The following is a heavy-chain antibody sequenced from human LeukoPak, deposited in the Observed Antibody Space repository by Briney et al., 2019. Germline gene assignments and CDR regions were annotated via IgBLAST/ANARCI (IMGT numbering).Heavy chain of an antibody. CDR1: GFIFKSYY. CDR3: TRDADGSPDR. V-gene: IGHV3-72*01. Sequence: PGGSLRLSCAASGFIFKSYYMDWVRQAPGKGLEWVGRVRGKSQSYSAEYATSVKGRFIISRDDSTNSIYLQMNSLKSDDTAVYYCTRDADGSPDRWGQGTLVTVSS. D-gene: IGHD1-26*01. CDR2: VRGKSQSYSA. J-gene: IGHJ5*02.